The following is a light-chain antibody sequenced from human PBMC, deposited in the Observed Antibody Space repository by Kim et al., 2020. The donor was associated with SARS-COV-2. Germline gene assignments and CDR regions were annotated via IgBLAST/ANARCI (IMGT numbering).Light chain of an antibody. CDR1: KSDIGAFNY. Sequence: QPVLTQPASVSGSPGQSITIACGGTKSDIGAFNYVSWYQQHPGRAPKLMIYDVTKRPSGISNRFSGSKSGSTASLTISGLQAEDEADYYCSSYTTLTTLVFGGGTKVTVL. V-gene: IGLV2-14*03. J-gene: IGLJ3*02. CDR2: DVT. CDR3: SSYTTLTTLV.